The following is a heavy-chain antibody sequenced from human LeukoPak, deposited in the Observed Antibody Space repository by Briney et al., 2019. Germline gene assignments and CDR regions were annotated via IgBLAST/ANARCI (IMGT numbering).Heavy chain of an antibody. J-gene: IGHJ5*02. D-gene: IGHD3-10*01. CDR1: GDSVSSNSAA. V-gene: IGHV6-1*01. CDR2: TYYRSKWYN. CDR3: AREKGVRGAQNWFDP. Sequence: SQTLSLTCAISGDSVSSNSAAWNWIRQSPSRGLEWLGRTYYRSKWYNDYAVSVKSRITINPDTSKNQLSLQLNSVTPEDTAVYYCAREKGVRGAQNWFDPWGQGTLVTVSS.